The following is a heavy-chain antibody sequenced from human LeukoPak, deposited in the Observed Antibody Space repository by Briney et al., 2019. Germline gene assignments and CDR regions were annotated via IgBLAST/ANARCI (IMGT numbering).Heavy chain of an antibody. CDR2: IIPILGIA. CDR1: GGTFSSYA. Sequence: SVKVSCKASGGTFSSYAISWVRQAPGQGLEWMGRIIPILGIANYAQKFQGRVTITADKSTSTAYMELSSLRSEDTAVYYCARDRVYDYVWGSYRPLDYWGQGTLVTVSS. J-gene: IGHJ4*02. CDR3: ARDRVYDYVWGSYRPLDY. V-gene: IGHV1-69*04. D-gene: IGHD3-16*02.